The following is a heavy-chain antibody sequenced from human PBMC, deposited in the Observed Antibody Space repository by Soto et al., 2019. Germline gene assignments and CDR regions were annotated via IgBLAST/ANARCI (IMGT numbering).Heavy chain of an antibody. V-gene: IGHV1-18*01. CDR2: ISAYNGNT. J-gene: IGHJ4*02. Sequence: ASVKVSCKASGYTFTSYGISWVRQAPGQGLEWMGWISAYNGNTNYAQKLQGRVTMTTDTSTSKAYMELRSLRSDDTAVYYCAREEFYDILTGYGADIDYWGQGTLVTVSS. CDR3: AREEFYDILTGYGADIDY. CDR1: GYTFTSYG. D-gene: IGHD3-9*01.